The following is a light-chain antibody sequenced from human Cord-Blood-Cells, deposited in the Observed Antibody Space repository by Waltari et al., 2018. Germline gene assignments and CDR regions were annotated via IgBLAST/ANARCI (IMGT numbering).Light chain of an antibody. CDR3: QQYNSYSPVT. J-gene: IGKJ3*01. CDR2: DAS. V-gene: IGKV1-5*01. Sequence: DIQMTQSPHTLSASVGDTGTITCRASQSISSWLAWYQQKPGKAPKLLIYDASSLESGVPSRFSGSGSGTEFTLTISSLQPDDFATYYCQQYNSYSPVTFGPGTKVDIK. CDR1: QSISSW.